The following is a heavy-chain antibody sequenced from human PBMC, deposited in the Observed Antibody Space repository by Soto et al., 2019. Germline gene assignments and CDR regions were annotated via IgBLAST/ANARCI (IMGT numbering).Heavy chain of an antibody. J-gene: IGHJ3*02. CDR1: GFSLSTSGVG. V-gene: IGHV2-5*02. CDR2: IYWDDDK. CDR3: AHRSYCSSTSCYHPPPGAFDI. D-gene: IGHD2-2*01. Sequence: SGPTLVNPTQTLTLTCTFSGFSLSTSGVGVGWIRQPPGKALEWLALIYWDDDKRYSPSLKSGLTITKDTSKNQVVLTMTNMDPVDTATYYCAHRSYCSSTSCYHPPPGAFDIWGQGTMVTVSS.